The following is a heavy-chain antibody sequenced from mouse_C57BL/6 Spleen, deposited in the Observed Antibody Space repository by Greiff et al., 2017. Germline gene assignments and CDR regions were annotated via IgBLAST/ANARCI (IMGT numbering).Heavy chain of an antibody. CDR2: IRNKANGYTT. D-gene: IGHD2-9*01. Sequence: EVKLVESGGGLVQPGGSLSLSCAASGFTFTDYYMSWVRQPPGKALEWLGFIRNKANGYTTEYSASVKGRFTISRDNSQSILYLQMNALRAEDSATYYCARPYYGYDSWFAYWGQGTLVTVSA. CDR1: GFTFTDYY. CDR3: ARPYYGYDSWFAY. J-gene: IGHJ3*01. V-gene: IGHV7-3*01.